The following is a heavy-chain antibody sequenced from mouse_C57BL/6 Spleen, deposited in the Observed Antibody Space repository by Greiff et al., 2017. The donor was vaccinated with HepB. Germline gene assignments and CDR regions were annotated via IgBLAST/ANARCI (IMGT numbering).Heavy chain of an antibody. J-gene: IGHJ3*01. CDR1: GYTFTSYW. CDR3: ARWPY. Sequence: KQSGAELVKPGASVKLSCKASGYTFTSYWMQWVKQRPGQGLEWIGEIDPSDSYTNYNQKFKGKATLTVDTSSSTAYMQLSSLTSEDSAVYYCARWPYWGQRTLVTVSA. CDR2: IDPSDSYT. V-gene: IGHV1-50*01.